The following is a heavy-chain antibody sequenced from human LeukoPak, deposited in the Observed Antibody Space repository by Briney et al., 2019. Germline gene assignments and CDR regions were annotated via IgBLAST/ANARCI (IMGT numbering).Heavy chain of an antibody. CDR2: MWYDGSRE. CDR1: GFTLSTHG. D-gene: IGHD1-26*01. V-gene: IGHV3-33*01. Sequence: PGGSLRLSCAASGFTLSTHGMHWVRQAPGKGLEWVAGMWYDGSREDYADSVKGRFTISRDMSKNTLNLQMNSLRVEDTAMFYCARDLSFGSLDFRGQGTLVTVPS. J-gene: IGHJ4*02. CDR3: ARDLSFGSLDF.